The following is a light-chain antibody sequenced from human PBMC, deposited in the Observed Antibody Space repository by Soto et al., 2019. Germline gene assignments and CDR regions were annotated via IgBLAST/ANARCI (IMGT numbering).Light chain of an antibody. Sequence: DIQLTQSPSTLSASVGDRVTITCRASQSISSWLAWYQQKPGKAPKLLIYDASSLESAVPSRFSGSGSGTEFTLTISGLQPDDFATYYCQQFNSYPITFGQGTRLEIK. V-gene: IGKV1-5*01. CDR2: DAS. J-gene: IGKJ5*01. CDR3: QQFNSYPIT. CDR1: QSISSW.